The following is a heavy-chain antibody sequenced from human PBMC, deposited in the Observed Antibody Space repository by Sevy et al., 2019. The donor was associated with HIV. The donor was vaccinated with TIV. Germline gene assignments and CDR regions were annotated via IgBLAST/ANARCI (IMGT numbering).Heavy chain of an antibody. Sequence: ASVKVSCKASGYTFTRYRIMWVRQGPGQGLEWMGWISAFNSDTNYAQKLQGRVTMTTDTSTSTVYMELRSLRSDDTAVYYCARAYCSGGRCYSLAYCGQGTLVTVSS. J-gene: IGHJ4*02. CDR1: GYTFTRYR. CDR2: ISAFNSDT. CDR3: ARAYCSGGRCYSLAY. V-gene: IGHV1-18*01. D-gene: IGHD2-15*01.